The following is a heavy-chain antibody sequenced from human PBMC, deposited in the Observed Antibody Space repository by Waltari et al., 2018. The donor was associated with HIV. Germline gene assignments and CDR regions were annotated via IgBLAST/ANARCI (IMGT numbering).Heavy chain of an antibody. V-gene: IGHV4-59*01. J-gene: IGHJ6*02. CDR1: GDSISSYH. Sequence: QVQVQESGPGLVKPSETLSLPSTVSGDSISSYHWSWIRQPPGKGLEWVGYVYYTGTTHYNPSLKSRVTISLDTSKKQFFLRLTSVTAADTAVYYCARVGAASRNYFYYGVDVWGQGSTVTVSS. CDR3: ARVGAASRNYFYYGVDV. D-gene: IGHD3-16*01. CDR2: VYYTGTT.